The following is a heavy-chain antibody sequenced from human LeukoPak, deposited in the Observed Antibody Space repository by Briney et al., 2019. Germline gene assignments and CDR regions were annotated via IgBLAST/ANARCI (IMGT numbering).Heavy chain of an antibody. CDR2: IYTSGST. CDR1: GGSISSYY. V-gene: IGHV4-4*07. Sequence: SETLSLTCTVSGGSISSYYWSWIRQPAGKGLEWIGRIYTSGSTNYNPSLKSRVTMSVDTSKNQFSLQLSSVTAADTAVYYCAGGIAAAGKRYWGQGTLVTVSS. J-gene: IGHJ4*02. CDR3: AGGIAAAGKRY. D-gene: IGHD6-13*01.